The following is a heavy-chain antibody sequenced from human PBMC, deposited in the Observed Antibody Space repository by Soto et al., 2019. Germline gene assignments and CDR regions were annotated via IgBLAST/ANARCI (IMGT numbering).Heavy chain of an antibody. J-gene: IGHJ6*02. CDR2: IYYSGST. D-gene: IGHD2-2*01. Sequence: PSETLSLTCTVSGGSISSGDYYWSWIRQPPGKGLEWIGYIYYSGSTYYNPSLKSRVTISVDTSKNQFSLKLSSVTAADTAVYYCARECSSTSCYYYYGMDVWGQGTTVTVSS. V-gene: IGHV4-30-4*01. CDR1: GGSISSGDYY. CDR3: ARECSSTSCYYYYGMDV.